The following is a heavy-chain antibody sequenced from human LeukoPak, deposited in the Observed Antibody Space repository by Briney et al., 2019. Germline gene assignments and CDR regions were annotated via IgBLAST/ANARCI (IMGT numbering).Heavy chain of an antibody. CDR3: ARPELAGGDYGLDY. V-gene: IGHV1-69*13. Sequence: GASVKVSCKASGGTFSSYAISWVRQAPGQGLEWMGGISPIFGTTNYAQKFQGRVTITADESTSTGYMELRNLRSEDTAVYYCARPELAGGDYGLDYWGQGTLVTVSS. D-gene: IGHD4-17*01. J-gene: IGHJ4*02. CDR2: ISPIFGTT. CDR1: GGTFSSYA.